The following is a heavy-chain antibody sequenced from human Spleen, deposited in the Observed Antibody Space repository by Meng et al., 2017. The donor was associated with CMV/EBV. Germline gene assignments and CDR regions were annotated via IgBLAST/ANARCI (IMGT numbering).Heavy chain of an antibody. CDR1: GGTFSSYT. V-gene: IGHV1-69*04. CDR3: ARDHRDILTGPGWFDP. CDR2: IIPILGIA. D-gene: IGHD3-9*01. Sequence: SVKVSCKASGGTFSSYTISWVRQAPGQGLEWMGRIIPILGIANYAQKFQGRVTITADKSTSTAYMELSSLRSEDTAVYYCARDHRDILTGPGWFDPWGQGTLVTVS. J-gene: IGHJ5*02.